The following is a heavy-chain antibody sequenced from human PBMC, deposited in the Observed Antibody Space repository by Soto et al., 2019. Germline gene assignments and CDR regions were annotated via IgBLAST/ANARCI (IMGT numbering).Heavy chain of an antibody. CDR2: IGAYNGNT. CDR1: GDTFSTYC. Sequence: GASVNVSCKPSGDTFSTYCISWVRQAPGQGLEWMGWIGAYNGNTDYAQKFQGRVTMTTDTSTSTGYMELRSLRFDDTAVYYCAYTGGSYDYYYYYGMDVWGQGTTVTVSS. V-gene: IGHV1-18*04. CDR3: AYTGGSYDYYYYYGMDV. D-gene: IGHD3-10*01. J-gene: IGHJ6*02.